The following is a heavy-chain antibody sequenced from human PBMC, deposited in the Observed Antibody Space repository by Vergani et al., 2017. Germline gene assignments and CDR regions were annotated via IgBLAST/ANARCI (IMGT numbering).Heavy chain of an antibody. D-gene: IGHD4-17*01. CDR2: ISGGGDVDRT. CDR3: AKDATLRFPNY. J-gene: IGHJ4*02. CDR1: GFTFSNYA. V-gene: IGHV3-23*01. Sequence: EVQLLESGGDLVQPGGSLRLSCAASGFTFSNYAMSWVRQAPGKGLEWVSTISGGGDVDRTFYADSVKGRFTISRDNSKNTLFLQMNSLRADDTAVYFCAKDATLRFPNYWGQGTLVTVSS.